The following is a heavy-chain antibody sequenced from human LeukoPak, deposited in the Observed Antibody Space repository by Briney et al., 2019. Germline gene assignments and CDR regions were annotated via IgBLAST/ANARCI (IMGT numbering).Heavy chain of an antibody. Sequence: GGSLRLSCAASGFTFSSYNMNWVRQAPGKGLEWVSAISGRDDSTYYADSVKGRFTISRDSSKNTLYLQMNSLRAEDTAVYYCAKSGGVRFDPWGQGTLVTVSS. V-gene: IGHV3-23*01. J-gene: IGHJ5*02. D-gene: IGHD3-16*01. CDR3: AKSGGVRFDP. CDR1: GFTFSSYN. CDR2: ISGRDDST.